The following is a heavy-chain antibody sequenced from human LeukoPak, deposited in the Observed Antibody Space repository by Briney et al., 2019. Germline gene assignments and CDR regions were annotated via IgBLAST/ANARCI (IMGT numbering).Heavy chain of an antibody. Sequence: SETLSLTCAVYGGSFSGYYWSWIRQPPGKGLEWIGEINHSGSTNYNSSLKSRVTISVDTSKNQFSLKLSSVTAADTAVYYCARVRGSGWPPYYYYYMDVWGKGTTVTVSS. J-gene: IGHJ6*03. CDR2: INHSGST. V-gene: IGHV4-34*01. CDR3: ARVRGSGWPPYYYYYMDV. CDR1: GGSFSGYY. D-gene: IGHD6-19*01.